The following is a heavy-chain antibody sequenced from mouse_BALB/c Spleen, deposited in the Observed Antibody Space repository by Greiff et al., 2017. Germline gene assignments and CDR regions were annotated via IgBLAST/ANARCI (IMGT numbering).Heavy chain of an antibody. J-gene: IGHJ1*01. Sequence: EVMLVESGGGLVKPGGSLKLSCAASGFTFSSYTMSWVRQTPEKRLEWVATISSGGSYTYYPDSVKGRFTISRDNAKNTLYLQMSSLKSEDTAMYYCTREGLYYGSSYWYFDVWGAGTTVTVSS. V-gene: IGHV5-6-4*01. CDR3: TREGLYYGSSYWYFDV. CDR1: GFTFSSYT. D-gene: IGHD1-1*01. CDR2: ISSGGSYT.